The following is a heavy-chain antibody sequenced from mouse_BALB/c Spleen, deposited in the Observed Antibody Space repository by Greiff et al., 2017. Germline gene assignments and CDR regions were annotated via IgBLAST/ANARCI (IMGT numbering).Heavy chain of an antibody. J-gene: IGHJ3*01. D-gene: IGHD2-10*02. V-gene: IGHV5-17*02. CDR2: ISSGSSTI. Sequence: EVHLVESGGGLVQPGGSRKLSCAASGFTFSSFGMHWVRQAPEKGLEWVAYISSGSSTIYYADTVKGRFTISRDNPKNTLFLQMTSLRSEDTAMYYCARSGYGKAAWFAYWGQGTLVTVSA. CDR3: ARSGYGKAAWFAY. CDR1: GFTFSSFG.